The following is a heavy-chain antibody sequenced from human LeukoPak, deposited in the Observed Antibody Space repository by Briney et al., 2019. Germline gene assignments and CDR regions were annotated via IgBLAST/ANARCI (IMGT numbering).Heavy chain of an antibody. Sequence: SVKVSCKASRGTFSSYAISWVRQAPGQGLEWMGGIIPIFGTANYAQKFQGRVTITADESTSTAYMELSSLRSEDTAVYYCARDQGVVVPGPIAFDIWGQGTMVTVSS. CDR1: RGTFSSYA. CDR2: IIPIFGTA. D-gene: IGHD2-21*01. V-gene: IGHV1-69*13. CDR3: ARDQGVVVPGPIAFDI. J-gene: IGHJ3*02.